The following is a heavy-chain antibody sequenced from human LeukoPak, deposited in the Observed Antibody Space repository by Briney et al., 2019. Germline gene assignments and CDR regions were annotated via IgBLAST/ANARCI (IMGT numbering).Heavy chain of an antibody. CDR1: GYTFTSYD. CDR2: MNPNSGNT. D-gene: IGHD3-22*01. J-gene: IGHJ4*02. Sequence: ASVKVSCKASGYTFTSYDINWVRQATGQGLEWMGWMNPNSGNTGYARKFQGRVTMTRNTSISTAYMELSSLRSEDTAVYYCARGRNQPYYYDSSGYYYRNFDYWGQGTLVTVSS. CDR3: ARGRNQPYYYDSSGYYYRNFDY. V-gene: IGHV1-8*01.